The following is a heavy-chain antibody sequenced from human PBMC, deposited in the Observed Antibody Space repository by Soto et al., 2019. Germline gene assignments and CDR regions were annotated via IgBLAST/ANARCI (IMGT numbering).Heavy chain of an antibody. Sequence: GASVKVSCKASGYTFTSYDINWVRQATGQGLERMGWMNPNSGNTGYAQKFQGRVTMTRNTSISTAYMELSSLRSEDTAVYYCARGRSNWNYFDYWGQGTLVTVSS. D-gene: IGHD1-1*01. CDR1: GYTFTSYD. CDR3: ARGRSNWNYFDY. J-gene: IGHJ4*02. V-gene: IGHV1-8*01. CDR2: MNPNSGNT.